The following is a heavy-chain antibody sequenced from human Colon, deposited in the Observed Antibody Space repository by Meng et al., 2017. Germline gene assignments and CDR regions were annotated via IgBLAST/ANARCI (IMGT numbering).Heavy chain of an antibody. Sequence: QVQLQWSGPGLGKTSQTLSLTCHISNGSINSADYYWNWIRQPPGKGPEWLGYIQSSGTTYYTPSLKSRLAMSLDTSQNQFSLRLTSVTAADTAVYYCARNPVIPDARTFDFWGQGALVTVSS. D-gene: IGHD2-2*01. CDR1: NGSINSADYY. V-gene: IGHV4-30-4*01. CDR3: ARNPVIPDARTFDF. J-gene: IGHJ4*02. CDR2: IQSSGTT.